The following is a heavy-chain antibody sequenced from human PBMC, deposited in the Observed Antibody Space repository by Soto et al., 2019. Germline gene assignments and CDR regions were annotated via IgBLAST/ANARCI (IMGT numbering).Heavy chain of an antibody. J-gene: IGHJ5*02. V-gene: IGHV3-9*01. CDR3: AKDTGPT. CDR1: GFTFDNYA. Sequence: EVQLVESGGGLVQPGRSLRLSCAASGFTFDNYAMHWVRQAPGKGLEWVSGISWNSNTIAYADSVKGRFTISRNNAKNSVYWKMNSLGAEDAAFYYGAKDTGPTWAEGPLVTVSP. CDR2: ISWNSNTI.